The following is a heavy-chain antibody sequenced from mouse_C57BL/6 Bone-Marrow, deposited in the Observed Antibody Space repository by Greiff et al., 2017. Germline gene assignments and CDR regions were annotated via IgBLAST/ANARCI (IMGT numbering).Heavy chain of an antibody. V-gene: IGHV1-81*01. CDR1: GYTFTSYG. D-gene: IGHD2-2*01. Sequence: QVQLQQSGAELARPGASVKLSCKASGYTFTSYGISWVKQRTGQGLEWIGEIYPRSGNPYYNEKFKGKATLTADKSSSTAYMELRSLTSEDSAVYFGARSRWLPYAYWGQGTLVTVSA. J-gene: IGHJ3*01. CDR2: IYPRSGNP. CDR3: ARSRWLPYAY.